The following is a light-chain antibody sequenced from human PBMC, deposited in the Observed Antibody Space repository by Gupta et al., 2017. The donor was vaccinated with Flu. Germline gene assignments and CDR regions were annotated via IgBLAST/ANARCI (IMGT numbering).Light chain of an antibody. V-gene: IGKV1-12*01. CDR1: QGINHW. CDR3: QQANTFPYS. Sequence: DIQLTQSPSSLSASVGDGVNITCRASQGINHWLAWYQQKPGKALKLLIYAASTLQTGVPSRFSGSGSGADFTLTISSLRPEDFGTYYCQQANTFPYSFGQGTKLEIK. CDR2: AAS. J-gene: IGKJ2*03.